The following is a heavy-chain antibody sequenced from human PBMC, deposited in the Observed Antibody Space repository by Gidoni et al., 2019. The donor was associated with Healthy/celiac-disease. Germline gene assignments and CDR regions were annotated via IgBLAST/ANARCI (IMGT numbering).Heavy chain of an antibody. J-gene: IGHJ3*02. Sequence: QVQLQESGPGLVQPSQTLSPTCTVSGGSISSGGYYWGWIRQQPGKGLEWIGYIYYSGSTYYNPSLKSRVTISVDTSKNQFSLKLSSVTAADTAVYYCARDCSGGSCVDAFDIWGQGTMVTVSS. V-gene: IGHV4-31*03. D-gene: IGHD2-15*01. CDR3: ARDCSGGSCVDAFDI. CDR2: IYYSGST. CDR1: GGSISSGGYY.